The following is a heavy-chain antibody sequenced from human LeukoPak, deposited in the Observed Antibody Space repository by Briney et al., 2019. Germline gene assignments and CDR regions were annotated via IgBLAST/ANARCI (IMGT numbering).Heavy chain of an antibody. D-gene: IGHD1-1*01. CDR1: GYTFTGHY. Sequence: ASVKVPCKASGYTFTGHYMHWVRQAPGQGLEWMGRINPNSGGTNYAQKFQGRVTMTRDTSIITGYMELSRLRSDDTAVYYCARGGAVFGTKYNWFDPWGQGTLVTVSS. CDR2: INPNSGGT. V-gene: IGHV1-2*06. CDR3: ARGGAVFGTKYNWFDP. J-gene: IGHJ5*02.